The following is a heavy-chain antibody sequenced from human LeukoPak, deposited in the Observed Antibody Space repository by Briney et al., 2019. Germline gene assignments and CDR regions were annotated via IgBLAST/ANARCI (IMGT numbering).Heavy chain of an antibody. CDR2: IIPIFGIA. CDR1: GGTFSSYA. Sequence: ASVKVSCKASGGTFSSYAINWVRQAPGQGLEWMGRIIPIFGIANYARKFQGRVTITADKSTSTAYMELSSLRSEDTAVYYCAREGYYYDSSGLIHYYYCGMDVWGQGTTVTVSS. CDR3: AREGYYYDSSGLIHYYYCGMDV. D-gene: IGHD3-22*01. V-gene: IGHV1-69*04. J-gene: IGHJ6*02.